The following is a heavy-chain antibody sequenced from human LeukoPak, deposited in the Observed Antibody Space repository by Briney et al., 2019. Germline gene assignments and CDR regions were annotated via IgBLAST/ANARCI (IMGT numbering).Heavy chain of an antibody. CDR1: GYSFTSYW. V-gene: IGHV5-10-1*01. CDR3: ARGDDYGGAFDM. Sequence: NHGESLKISCKCSGYSFTSYWISWVRQMPGKGLEWMGRIDPGDSSTNYSPSFQGHVTISADKSISTAYLQWSSLKASDTAMYYCARGDDYGGAFDMWGQGTMVTVSS. D-gene: IGHD4-23*01. CDR2: IDPGDSST. J-gene: IGHJ3*02.